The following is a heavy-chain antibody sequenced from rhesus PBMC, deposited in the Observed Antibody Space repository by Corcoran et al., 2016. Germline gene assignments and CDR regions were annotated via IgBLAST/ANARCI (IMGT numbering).Heavy chain of an antibody. Sequence: QVQLQESGPGLVKPSETLSLTCAVPGGSLSRSYWRWIRQLPGKGLEWIGEINGNRWGTNHNPSLKSRVTISKDASKNQFSLKLSSVTAADTAVYYCARSVAGTDYWGQGVLVTVSS. CDR3: ARSVAGTDY. D-gene: IGHD1-20*01. J-gene: IGHJ4*01. V-gene: IGHV4-80*01. CDR2: INGNRWGT. CDR1: GGSLSRSY.